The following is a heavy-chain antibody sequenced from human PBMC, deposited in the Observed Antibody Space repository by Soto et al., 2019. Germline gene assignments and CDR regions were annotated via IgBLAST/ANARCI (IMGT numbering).Heavy chain of an antibody. CDR3: ARAGDGYSGSCMDV. Sequence: PSETLSLTCTVSGGSISSGDYYWSWIRQPPGKGLEWIGYIYYSGSTYYNPSLKSRVTISVDTSKNQFSLKLSSVTAADTAVYYCARAGDGYSGSCMDVWGQGTTVTVSS. J-gene: IGHJ6*02. CDR2: IYYSGST. V-gene: IGHV4-30-4*01. CDR1: GGSISSGDYY. D-gene: IGHD6-6*01.